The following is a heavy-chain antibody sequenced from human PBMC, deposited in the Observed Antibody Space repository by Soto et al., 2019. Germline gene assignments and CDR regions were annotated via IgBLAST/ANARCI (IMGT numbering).Heavy chain of an antibody. J-gene: IGHJ2*01. V-gene: IGHV4-30-4*01. CDR1: GGSISGGVHS. CDR2: IFDSGST. D-gene: IGHD2-8*01. CDR3: ARERMPLTNDWYFDL. Sequence: SETLSLTCTVSGGSISGGVHSWSWIRHPPGKGLECIGHIFDSGSTYYNPSLKSRLTISVDTSKNQFSLRLSSVTAADTAVYYCARERMPLTNDWYFDLWGRGTLVTVSS.